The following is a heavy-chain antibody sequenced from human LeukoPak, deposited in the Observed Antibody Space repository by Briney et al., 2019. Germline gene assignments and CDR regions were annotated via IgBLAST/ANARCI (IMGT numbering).Heavy chain of an antibody. CDR2: ISSSGSTI. D-gene: IGHD3-10*02. CDR1: GFTFSSYE. J-gene: IGHJ6*04. Sequence: GGSLRLSCAASGFTFSSYEMNWVRQAPGKGLEWVSYISSSGSTIYYADSVKGRFTISRDNAKNTLYLQMNSLSAEDTAVYYCAELGITMIGGVWGKGTTVTISS. V-gene: IGHV3-48*03. CDR3: AELGITMIGGV.